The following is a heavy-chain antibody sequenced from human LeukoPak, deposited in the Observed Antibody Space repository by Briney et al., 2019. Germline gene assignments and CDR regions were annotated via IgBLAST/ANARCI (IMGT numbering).Heavy chain of an antibody. Sequence: GTSLRLSCVASGFTFADYAFNWVRQAPGKGMEWLAIISSDGNTKSYADKMKERFSISRDNFRDTVFLEVSTLRPEDTGLYYCVRDLTSGALFDFWGQGTLVTVSA. D-gene: IGHD3-9*01. CDR1: GFTFADYA. CDR3: VRDLTSGALFDF. V-gene: IGHV3-30*04. CDR2: ISSDGNTK. J-gene: IGHJ4*02.